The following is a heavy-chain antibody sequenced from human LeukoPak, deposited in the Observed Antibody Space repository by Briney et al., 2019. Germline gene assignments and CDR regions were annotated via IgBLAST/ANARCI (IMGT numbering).Heavy chain of an antibody. CDR3: ARGDGRGVPLYYFDY. Sequence: SETLSLTCTVSGGSISSYYWSWIRQPPGKGLEWIGYIYYSGSTNYNPSLKSRVTISVDTSKNQFSLKLSSVTAADTAVYYCARGDGRGVPLYYFDYWGQGILVTVSS. CDR2: IYYSGST. CDR1: GGSISSYY. D-gene: IGHD3-10*01. V-gene: IGHV4-59*01. J-gene: IGHJ4*02.